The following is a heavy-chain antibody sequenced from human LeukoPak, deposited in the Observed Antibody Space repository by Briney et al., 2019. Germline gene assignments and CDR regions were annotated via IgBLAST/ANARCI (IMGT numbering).Heavy chain of an antibody. J-gene: IGHJ4*02. CDR3: AKDRRFGELLLYYFDY. Sequence: GALRLSCAASGFTFSSYGMHWVRQAPGKGLEWVAVISYDGSNKYYADSVKGRFTISRDNSKNTLYLQMNSLRAEDTAVYYCAKDRRFGELLLYYFDYWGQGTLVTVSS. CDR1: GFTFSSYG. CDR2: ISYDGSNK. D-gene: IGHD3-10*01. V-gene: IGHV3-30*18.